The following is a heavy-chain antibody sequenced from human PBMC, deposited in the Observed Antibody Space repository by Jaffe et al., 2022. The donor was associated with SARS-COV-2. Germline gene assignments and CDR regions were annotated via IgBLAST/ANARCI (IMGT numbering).Heavy chain of an antibody. D-gene: IGHD3-9*01. Sequence: QVQLVESGGGVVQPGRSLRLSCAVSGFSFNTYTFHWVRQAPGKGLEWVAFISYDGDNKYYADSVKGRFTISRDNSKNTLYLQMNSLRAEDTAVYYCARPTTGYWGAFDIWGQGTMVTVS. CDR2: ISYDGDNK. V-gene: IGHV3-30*04. J-gene: IGHJ3*02. CDR1: GFSFNTYT. CDR3: ARPTTGYWGAFDI.